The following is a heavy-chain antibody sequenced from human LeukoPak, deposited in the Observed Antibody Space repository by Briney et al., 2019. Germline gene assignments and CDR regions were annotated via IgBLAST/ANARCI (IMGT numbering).Heavy chain of an antibody. CDR2: IRYDGSNK. J-gene: IGHJ4*02. CDR1: GFTFSSYG. CDR3: AKDVHIVASTFDY. V-gene: IGHV3-30*02. D-gene: IGHD5-12*01. Sequence: GGSLRLSCAASGFTFSSYGMHWVRQASGKGLEWVAFIRYDGSNKYYADSVKGRFTISRDNSKNTLYLQMNSLRAEDTAVYYCAKDVHIVASTFDYWGQGTLVTVSS.